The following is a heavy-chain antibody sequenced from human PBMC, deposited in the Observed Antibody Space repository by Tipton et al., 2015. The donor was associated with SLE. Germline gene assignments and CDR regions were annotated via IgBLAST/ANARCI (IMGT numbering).Heavy chain of an antibody. CDR2: IYYSGST. V-gene: IGHV4-59*01. CDR1: GGSISSYY. Sequence: TLSLTCTVSGGSISSYYWSWIRQPPGKGLEWIGYIYYSGSTNYNPSLKSRVTISVDTSKNQFSLKLSSVTAADTAVYYCASQQGGYCSSTSCYHFDPGAFDIWGQGTMVTVSS. CDR3: ASQQGGYCSSTSCYHFDPGAFDI. D-gene: IGHD2-2*01. J-gene: IGHJ3*02.